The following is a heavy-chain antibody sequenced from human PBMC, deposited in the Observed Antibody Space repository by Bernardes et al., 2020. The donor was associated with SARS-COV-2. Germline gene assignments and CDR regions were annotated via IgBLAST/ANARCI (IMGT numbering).Heavy chain of an antibody. CDR2: IYYSGST. CDR1: GGSISSSSYY. V-gene: IGHV4-39*01. Sequence: SETLSLTCTVSGGSISSSSYYWGWIRQPPGKGLEWIGSIYYSGSTYYNPSLKSRVTISVDTSKNQFSLKLSSVTAADTAVYYCARHDDVDEEDYYYYYGMDVWGQGTTVTVSS. D-gene: IGHD5-12*01. J-gene: IGHJ6*02. CDR3: ARHDDVDEEDYYYYYGMDV.